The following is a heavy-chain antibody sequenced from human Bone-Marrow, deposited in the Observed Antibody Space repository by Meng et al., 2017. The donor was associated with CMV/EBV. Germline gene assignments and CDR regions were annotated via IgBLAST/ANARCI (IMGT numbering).Heavy chain of an antibody. V-gene: IGHV4-34*01. CDR1: GGSFSGYY. J-gene: IGHJ4*02. Sequence: SETLSLTCAVYGGSFSGYYWSWIRQPPGKGLEWIGEINHSGSTNYNPSLKSRVTISVDTSKNQFSLKLSSVTAADTAVYYCARGVIINDYWGQGTRVTGSS. CDR2: INHSGST. D-gene: IGHD3-22*01. CDR3: ARGVIINDY.